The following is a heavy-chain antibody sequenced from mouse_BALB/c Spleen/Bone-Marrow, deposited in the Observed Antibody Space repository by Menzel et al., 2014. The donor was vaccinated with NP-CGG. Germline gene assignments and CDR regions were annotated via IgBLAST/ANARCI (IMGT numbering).Heavy chain of an antibody. J-gene: IGHJ2*01. Sequence: EVQRVESGPELVKPGASVKMSCKASGYTFTVYYMDWVKQSHGESFEWIGRVNPYNGGTSYNQKFKGKATLTVDKSSSTAYMELNSLTSEDSAVYYCARSYSNLYYFDYWGQGTTLTVSS. CDR1: GYTFTVYY. D-gene: IGHD2-5*01. CDR3: ARSYSNLYYFDY. CDR2: VNPYNGGT. V-gene: IGHV1-19*01.